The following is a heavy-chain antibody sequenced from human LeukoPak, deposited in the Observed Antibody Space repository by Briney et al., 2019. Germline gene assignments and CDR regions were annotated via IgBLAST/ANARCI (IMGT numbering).Heavy chain of an antibody. CDR1: GYSISGGYY. CDR3: ARLAFGSTSVVEHACFDY. V-gene: IGHV4-38-2*01. CDR2: IYQSTHT. D-gene: IGHD6-6*01. J-gene: IGHJ4*02. Sequence: SETLSFTGAVSGYSISGGYYWRWVRQPPRKGLEWIGIIYQSTHTYYNPSLNDRATTSVDTSKHPFSRKLSSVTAADTAIYFCARLAFGSTSVVEHACFDYWGQGALVTVSS.